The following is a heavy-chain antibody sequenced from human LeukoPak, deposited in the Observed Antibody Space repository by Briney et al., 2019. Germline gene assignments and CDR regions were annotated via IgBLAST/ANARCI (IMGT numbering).Heavy chain of an antibody. V-gene: IGHV4-38-2*02. CDR1: GYSISSGYY. D-gene: IGHD6-13*01. CDR2: IHHSGST. Sequence: PSETLSLTCTVSGYSISSGYYWGWIRQPPGKGLEWIGSIHHSGSTYYNPSLKSRVTISVDTSKNQFSLKLSSVTAADTAVYYCAREVVAAAGTVDYWGQGTLVIVSS. CDR3: AREVVAAAGTVDY. J-gene: IGHJ4*02.